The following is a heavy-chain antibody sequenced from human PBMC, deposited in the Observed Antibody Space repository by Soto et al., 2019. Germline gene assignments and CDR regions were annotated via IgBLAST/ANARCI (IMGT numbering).Heavy chain of an antibody. J-gene: IGHJ4*02. Sequence: ASLKVSGKASGYTFTSYGISWVRPAPGPGLEWMGWISAYNGNTNYAQKLQGRVPMTTDTSTSTAYMELRSLRSDDTAAYYCASSADYYDSSGPEGPFDYWRQGTLVTASS. CDR1: GYTFTSYG. CDR2: ISAYNGNT. CDR3: ASSADYYDSSGPEGPFDY. D-gene: IGHD3-22*01. V-gene: IGHV1-18*01.